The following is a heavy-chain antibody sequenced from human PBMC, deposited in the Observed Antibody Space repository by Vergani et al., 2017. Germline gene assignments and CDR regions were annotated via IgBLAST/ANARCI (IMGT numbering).Heavy chain of an antibody. CDR1: GFTFHDYA. CDR3: AKDPSKSGFDYYLDY. CDR2: ISWDGGST. D-gene: IGHD5-12*01. J-gene: IGHJ4*02. Sequence: EVQLVESGGVVVQPGGSLRLSCAASGFTFHDYAIHWVPQAPGRGLEWVALISWDGGSTYYADSVKGRFTISRDNSKNSLYLQRNSLRAQDTALYYCAKDPSKSGFDYYLDYWGQGTLVTVSS. V-gene: IGHV3-43D*04.